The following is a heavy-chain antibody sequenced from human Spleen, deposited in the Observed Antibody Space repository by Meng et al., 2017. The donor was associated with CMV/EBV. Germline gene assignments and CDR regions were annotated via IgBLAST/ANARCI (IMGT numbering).Heavy chain of an antibody. J-gene: IGHJ5*02. CDR1: GYTFIGYY. CDR2: INPNPNSGAT. V-gene: IGHV1-2*02. D-gene: IGHD4-11*01. CDR3: ARGYSNYARFDP. Sequence: ASVKVSCKASGYTFIGYYLHWVRQAPGQGLEWMGWINPNPNSGATAYAQKFQGRVTLTRDTSIGATYMELRRLKSDDTAMYYCARGYSNYARFDPWGQGTLVTVSS.